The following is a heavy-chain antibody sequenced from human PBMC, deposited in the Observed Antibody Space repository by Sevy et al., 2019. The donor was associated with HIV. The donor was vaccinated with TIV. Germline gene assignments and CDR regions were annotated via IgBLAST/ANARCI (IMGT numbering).Heavy chain of an antibody. CDR1: GFTVNDKY. V-gene: IGHV3-66*02. Sequence: GGSLRLSCAISGFTVNDKYIIWVRQAPGKGLEWVSVIFSSGSTYYAHSAKGRFTISRDNSKNTVDLQMNSVRAEDTAVYYCVSVFLSYRSGWSYFDYWGQGTLVTVSS. CDR2: IFSSGST. CDR3: VSVFLSYRSGWSYFDY. J-gene: IGHJ4*02. D-gene: IGHD6-19*01.